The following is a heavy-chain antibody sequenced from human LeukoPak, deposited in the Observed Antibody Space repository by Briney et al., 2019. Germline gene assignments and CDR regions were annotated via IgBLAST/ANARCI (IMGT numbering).Heavy chain of an antibody. V-gene: IGHV1-46*01. J-gene: IGHJ2*01. CDR3: ARERRHYWYFDL. CDR2: INPSGGST. Sequence: ASVKVSCKASGYTFTSYYMHWVRQAPGQGLEWMGIINPSGGSTSYAQKFQGRVTITADKSTSTAYTELSSLRSEDTAVYYCARERRHYWYFDLWGRGTLVTVSS. CDR1: GYTFTSYY.